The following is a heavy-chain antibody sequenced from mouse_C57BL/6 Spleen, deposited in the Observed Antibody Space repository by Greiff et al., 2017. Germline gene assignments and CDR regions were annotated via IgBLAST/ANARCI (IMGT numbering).Heavy chain of an antibody. Sequence: EVHLVESGPGLVKPSQSLSLTCSVTGYSITSGYYWNWIRQFPGNKLEWMGYISYDGSNNYNPSLKNRISITRDTSKNQFFLKLNSVTTEDTATYYCARDLENSLDYWGQGTTLTVSS. CDR3: ARDLENSLDY. J-gene: IGHJ2*01. CDR1: GYSITSGYY. CDR2: ISYDGSN. V-gene: IGHV3-6*01.